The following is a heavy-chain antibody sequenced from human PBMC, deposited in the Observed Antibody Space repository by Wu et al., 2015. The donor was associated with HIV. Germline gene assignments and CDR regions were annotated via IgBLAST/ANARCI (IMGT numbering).Heavy chain of an antibody. CDR3: ARVHGTVVGDFINFYYYYYGLDV. CDR2: IIPIFGTT. CDR1: GGTFSSYA. V-gene: IGHV1-69*13. Sequence: QVQLVRVWGLKVKKPGSSVKVSCKASGGTFSSYAISWVRQAPGQGLEWMGRIIPIFGTTNYAQKFQGRVTITADESTSTVHMELSSLRSEDTAVYYCARVHGTVVGDFINFYYYYYGLDVWGQGTTVTVSS. J-gene: IGHJ6*02. D-gene: IGHD3-10*01.